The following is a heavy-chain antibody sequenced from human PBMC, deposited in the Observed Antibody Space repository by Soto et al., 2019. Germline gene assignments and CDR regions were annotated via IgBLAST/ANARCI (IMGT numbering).Heavy chain of an antibody. D-gene: IGHD2-2*01. CDR2: INSDGSST. CDR3: TTRQTDIVVVPAAPFFSYYYYMDV. Sequence: GGSLRLSCAASGFTFSSYWMHWVRQAPGKGLVWVSRINSDGSSTSYADSVKGRFTISRDNAKNTLYLQMNSLRAEDTAVYYCTTRQTDIVVVPAAPFFSYYYYMDVWGKGTTVTVSS. J-gene: IGHJ6*03. V-gene: IGHV3-74*01. CDR1: GFTFSSYW.